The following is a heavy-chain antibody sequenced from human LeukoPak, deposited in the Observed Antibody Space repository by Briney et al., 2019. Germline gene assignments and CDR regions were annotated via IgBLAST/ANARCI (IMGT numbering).Heavy chain of an antibody. CDR3: ARDCSGGSCYLGY. V-gene: IGHV1-69*13. CDR1: GGTFSSYA. CDR2: IIPIFGTA. D-gene: IGHD2-15*01. Sequence: SVKVSCKASGGTFSSYAISWVRQAPGQGLEWMGGIIPIFGTANYAQEFQGRVTITADESTSTAYMELSSLRSEDTAVYYCARDCSGGSCYLGYWGQGTLVTVSS. J-gene: IGHJ4*02.